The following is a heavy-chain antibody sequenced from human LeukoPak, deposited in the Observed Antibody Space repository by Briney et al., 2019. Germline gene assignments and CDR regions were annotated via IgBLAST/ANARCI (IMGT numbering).Heavy chain of an antibody. CDR3: ARDKYSSSSLYNWFDP. Sequence: ASVKVSCKASGGTFSSYAISWVRQGPGQGLEWVGRIIPILGIANYAQKFQGRVTITADKSTSTAYMEPSSLRSEDTAVYYCARDKYSSSSLYNWFDPWGQGTLVTVSS. J-gene: IGHJ5*02. D-gene: IGHD6-6*01. CDR2: IIPILGIA. V-gene: IGHV1-69*04. CDR1: GGTFSSYA.